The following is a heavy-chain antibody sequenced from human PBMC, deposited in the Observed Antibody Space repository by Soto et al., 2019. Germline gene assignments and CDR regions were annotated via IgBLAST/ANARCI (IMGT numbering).Heavy chain of an antibody. CDR1: GGSVSSGSDY. V-gene: IGHV4-61*01. CDR2: IYYSGST. Sequence: PSVTLSLTCTVAGGSVSSGSDYWSWIRQPPGKGLERIGYIYYSGSTNYNPSLKSRVTISVDTSKNQFSLKLSSVTAADTAVYYCARGGGSYGVYYYYGMDVWGQGTTVTVSS. CDR3: ARGGGSYGVYYYYGMDV. D-gene: IGHD1-26*01. J-gene: IGHJ6*02.